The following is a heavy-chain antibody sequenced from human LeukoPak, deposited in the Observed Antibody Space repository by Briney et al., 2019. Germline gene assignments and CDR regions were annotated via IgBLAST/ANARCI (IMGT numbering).Heavy chain of an antibody. J-gene: IGHJ4*02. D-gene: IGHD2-15*01. CDR2: ISSNGGST. CDR3: AKDRVVVAATVTAFDY. Sequence: GGSLRLSCAASGFTFSSYAMNWVRQAPGKGLEWVSSISSNGGSTYYADSVKGRFTISRDNSKNTLYLQMNSLRAEDTAVYYCAKDRVVVAATVTAFDYWGQGTLVTVSS. CDR1: GFTFSSYA. V-gene: IGHV3-23*01.